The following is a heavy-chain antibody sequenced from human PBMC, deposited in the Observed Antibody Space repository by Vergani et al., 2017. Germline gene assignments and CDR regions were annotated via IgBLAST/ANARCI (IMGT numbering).Heavy chain of an antibody. V-gene: IGHV4-59*01. CDR3: ARGPTAGYSYGYRNRYFDY. Sequence: QVQLQESGPGLVKPSETLSLTCTVSGVSISSYYWSWIRQPPGKGLEWIGYIYYSGSTNYNPSLKSRVTISVDTSKNQFSLKLSSVTAAYTAVYYCARGPTAGYSYGYRNRYFDYWGQGTLVTVSS. CDR1: GVSISSYY. D-gene: IGHD5-18*01. J-gene: IGHJ4*02. CDR2: IYYSGST.